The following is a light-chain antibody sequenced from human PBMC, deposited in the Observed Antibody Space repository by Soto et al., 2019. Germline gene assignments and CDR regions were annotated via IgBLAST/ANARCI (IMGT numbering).Light chain of an antibody. J-gene: IGLJ7*01. CDR3: AAWDDSLKGAV. CDR1: RSNIGSNP. CDR2: TSN. V-gene: IGLV1-44*01. Sequence: QSVLTQPPSASGTPGQRVTITCSGSRSNIGSNPVNWYQQVPGTAPKLLIDTSNQRPSGVPDRFSGSKSGTSASLAISGLQSEDEADYYYAAWDDSLKGAVFGGGTQLTVL.